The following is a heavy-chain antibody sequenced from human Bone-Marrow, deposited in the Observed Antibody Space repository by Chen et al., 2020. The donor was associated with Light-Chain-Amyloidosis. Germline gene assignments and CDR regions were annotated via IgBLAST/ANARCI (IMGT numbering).Heavy chain of an antibody. D-gene: IGHD1-26*01. CDR3: AKAIVSPGLGRQKRGYHFDS. CDR1: GCTFRNYA. J-gene: IGHJ4*02. CDR2: ISGSGAVT. Sequence: EEQVVESGGGLVQPGGSLRLSCAASGCTFRNYAMSWVRQAPGKGLEWVSSISGSGAVTLYADSVKGRFTLSRDNPKDTLSLQMNSLRDDDMAIYYCAKAIVSPGLGRQKRGYHFDSWGQGTLVTVSS. V-gene: IGHV3-23*04.